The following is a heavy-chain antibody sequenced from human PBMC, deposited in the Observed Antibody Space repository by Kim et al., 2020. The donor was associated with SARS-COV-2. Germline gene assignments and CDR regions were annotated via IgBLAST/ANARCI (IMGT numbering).Heavy chain of an antibody. CDR1: GFTFSVYG. J-gene: IGHJ4*02. V-gene: IGHV3-33*06. CDR3: ANFES. CDR2: IRSDGSNK. Sequence: GGSLRLSCAASGFTFSVYGMHWVRQAPGKGLEWVAVIRSDGSNKSYADSVKGRFTISRDNSKNMLFLQMNSLRAEDTAIYYCANFESWGQGTLVTVSS.